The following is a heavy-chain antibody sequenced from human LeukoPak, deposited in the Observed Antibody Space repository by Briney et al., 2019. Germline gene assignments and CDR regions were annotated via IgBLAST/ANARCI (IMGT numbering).Heavy chain of an antibody. CDR3: ARRESGGSIDY. CDR2: IYPGDSDT. CDR1: GYSFTNYW. V-gene: IGHV5-51*01. D-gene: IGHD2-15*01. J-gene: IGHJ4*02. Sequence: GESMKISCKGSGYSFTNYWIGWVRQVPGKGLEWMGIIYPGDSDTRYSPSLQGQITISVDKSIATTYLQWSSLKASDTAMYYCARRESGGSIDYWGQRTLVTVSS.